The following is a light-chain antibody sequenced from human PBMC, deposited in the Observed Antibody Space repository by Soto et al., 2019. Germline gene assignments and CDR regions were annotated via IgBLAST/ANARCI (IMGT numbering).Light chain of an antibody. V-gene: IGKV3D-20*02. J-gene: IGKJ5*01. CDR1: QSVSNDF. CDR2: GAS. CDR3: QQRRNWPPIT. Sequence: EIVLTQSPGILSLSPGERATLSCRASQSVSNDFLAWYQQKPGQAPRLLIYGASTRATDVPDRFSGSGSGADFTLTISRLEPEDFAVYYCQQRRNWPPITFGQGTRLEIK.